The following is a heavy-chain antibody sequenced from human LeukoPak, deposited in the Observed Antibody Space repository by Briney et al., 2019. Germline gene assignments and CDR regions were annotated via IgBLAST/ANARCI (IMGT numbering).Heavy chain of an antibody. CDR1: GFTFDDYA. CDR3: AKDMAVSLGVYSSSYYYYYGMDV. J-gene: IGHJ6*02. D-gene: IGHD6-13*01. CDR2: ISWDGGST. V-gene: IGHV3-43D*03. Sequence: GGSLRLSCAASGFTFDDYAMHWARQAPGKGLEWVSLISWDGGSTYYADSVKGRFTISRDNSKNSLYLQMNSLRAEDTAVYYCAKDMAVSLGVYSSSYYYYYGMDVWGQGTTVTVSS.